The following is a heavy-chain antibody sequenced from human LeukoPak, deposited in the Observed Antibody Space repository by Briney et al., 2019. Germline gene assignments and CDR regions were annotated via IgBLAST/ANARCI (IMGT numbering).Heavy chain of an antibody. CDR1: GYSISSNYF. CDR3: ARDKFPYYYDSSGYYFDWYFDL. V-gene: IGHV4-38-2*02. D-gene: IGHD3-22*01. J-gene: IGHJ2*01. CDR2: IYHSGIT. Sequence: SETLSLTCTVSGYSISSNYFWGWIRQPPGKGLEWIGSIYHSGITYYNPSLKSRVTISVDTSKNQVSLKLSSVTAADTAVYYCARDKFPYYYDSSGYYFDWYFDLWGRGTLVTVSS.